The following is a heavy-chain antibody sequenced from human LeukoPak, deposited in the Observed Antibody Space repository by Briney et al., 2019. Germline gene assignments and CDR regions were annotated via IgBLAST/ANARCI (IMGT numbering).Heavy chain of an antibody. D-gene: IGHD2-2*01. V-gene: IGHV1-46*01. CDR3: ARDGRYCSSTSCYAGFSFDY. Sequence: ASVKVSCKASGYTFTSYYMHWVRQAPGQGLGWMGIINPSGGSTSYAQKFQGRVTMTRDTSTSTVYMELSSLRSEDTAVYYCARDGRYCSSTSCYAGFSFDYWGQGTLVTVSS. CDR2: INPSGGST. J-gene: IGHJ4*02. CDR1: GYTFTSYY.